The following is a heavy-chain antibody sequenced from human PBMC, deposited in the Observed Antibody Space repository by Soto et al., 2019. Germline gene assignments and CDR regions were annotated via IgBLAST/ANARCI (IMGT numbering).Heavy chain of an antibody. CDR2: INAGNGNT. D-gene: IGHD2-15*01. Sequence: ASVKVSCKASGYTFTSYAMHWVRQAPGQRLEWMGWINAGNGNTKYSQKFQGRVTITRDTSASTAYMELSSLRSEDTAAYYCARGYCSGGSCSTDYFDYWGQGTLVTSPQ. CDR3: ARGYCSGGSCSTDYFDY. J-gene: IGHJ4*02. CDR1: GYTFTSYA. V-gene: IGHV1-3*01.